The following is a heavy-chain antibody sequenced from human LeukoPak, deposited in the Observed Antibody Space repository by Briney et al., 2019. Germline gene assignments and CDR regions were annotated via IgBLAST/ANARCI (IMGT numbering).Heavy chain of an antibody. Sequence: GRSLRLSCAASGFTFDDYAMHWVRQAPGKGLEGVSGISWNSGSIGYADSVKGRFTISRDNAKNSLYLQMNSLRAEDTALYYCAKAAGYSYGSYLDYWGQGTLVTVSS. CDR3: AKAAGYSYGSYLDY. D-gene: IGHD5-18*01. CDR1: GFTFDDYA. V-gene: IGHV3-9*01. CDR2: ISWNSGSI. J-gene: IGHJ4*02.